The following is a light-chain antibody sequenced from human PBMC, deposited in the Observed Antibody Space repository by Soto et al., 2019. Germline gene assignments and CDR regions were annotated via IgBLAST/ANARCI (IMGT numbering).Light chain of an antibody. CDR1: QSVSSSY. CDR3: QQYGSSPLT. Sequence: EIVLTQSPGTLSLSPAERATLSCRASQSVSSSYLAWYQQKPVQARRLLIYGASSRATAIPDRFTGSRSGTDFTLTISRLEPEDFAVYYCQQYGSSPLTCGGGTKVYIK. V-gene: IGKV3-20*01. J-gene: IGKJ4*01. CDR2: GAS.